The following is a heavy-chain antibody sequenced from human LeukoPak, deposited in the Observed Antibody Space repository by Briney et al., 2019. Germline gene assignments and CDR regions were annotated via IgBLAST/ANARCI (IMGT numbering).Heavy chain of an antibody. CDR2: IYYSGST. Sequence: YPSETLSLTCTVSGGSISSSSYYWSWIRQPPGKGLEWIGSIYYSGSTYYNPSLKSRVTISVDTSKNQFSLKLSSVTAADTAVYYCARHYDYVWGSYRPFYYWGQGTLVTVSS. J-gene: IGHJ4*02. V-gene: IGHV4-39*01. D-gene: IGHD3-16*02. CDR1: GGSISSSSYY. CDR3: ARHYDYVWGSYRPFYY.